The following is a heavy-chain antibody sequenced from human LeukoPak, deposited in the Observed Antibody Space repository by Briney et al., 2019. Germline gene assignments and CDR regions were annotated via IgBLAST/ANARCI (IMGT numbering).Heavy chain of an antibody. CDR2: INAGNGNT. J-gene: IGHJ4*02. Sequence: ASVKVSCKASGYTFTSYAMHWVRQAPGQRLEWMGWINAGNGNTKYSQKFQGRVTITRDTSTSTAYMELSSLRSEDTAVYYCAREGWNDFHCFGYWGQGTLVTVSS. CDR3: AREGWNDFHCFGY. CDR1: GYTFTSYA. V-gene: IGHV1-3*01. D-gene: IGHD1-1*01.